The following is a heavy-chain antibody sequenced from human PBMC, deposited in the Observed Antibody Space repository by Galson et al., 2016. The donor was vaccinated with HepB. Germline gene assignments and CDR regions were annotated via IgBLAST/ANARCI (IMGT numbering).Heavy chain of an antibody. CDR3: ARGPRAYFDF. CDR2: TYYRSKWHN. Sequence: CAISGDSVSSNSAAWNWIRQSPSRGLEWLGRTYYRSKWHNDYAVSVKSRITINPHTSKNQLSLQLNSVTPEDTAVYYCARGPRAYFDFWGQGTLVTVSS. CDR1: GDSVSSNSAA. V-gene: IGHV6-1*01. J-gene: IGHJ4*02.